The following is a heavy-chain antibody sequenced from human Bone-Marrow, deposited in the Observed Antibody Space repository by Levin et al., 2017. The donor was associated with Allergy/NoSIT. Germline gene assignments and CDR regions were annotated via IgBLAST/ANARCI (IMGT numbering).Heavy chain of an antibody. J-gene: IGHJ4*02. Sequence: PGESLKISCAASGFSFSTYVMNWVRQAPGKGLEWVSSISGSGGSTYYGDSVKGRFTISRDNSKSTLFLQMNSLRDEDTAIYYCTKDPVVAGVFDYWGQGTLVTVSS. CDR1: GFSFSTYV. D-gene: IGHD6-19*01. V-gene: IGHV3-23*01. CDR2: ISGSGGST. CDR3: TKDPVVAGVFDY.